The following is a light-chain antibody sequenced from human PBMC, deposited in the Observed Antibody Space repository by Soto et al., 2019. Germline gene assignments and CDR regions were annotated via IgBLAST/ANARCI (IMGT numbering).Light chain of an antibody. Sequence: EIVLTQSPVTLSLSPGERATLSCRASQSVSSSYLAWYQQKPGQAPRLLIYGASSRATGIPDRFSGSGSGTDFTLTISRLEPEDFAVYYCQQYVSSPFTFGPGTKVD. V-gene: IGKV3-20*01. CDR3: QQYVSSPFT. CDR2: GAS. CDR1: QSVSSSY. J-gene: IGKJ3*01.